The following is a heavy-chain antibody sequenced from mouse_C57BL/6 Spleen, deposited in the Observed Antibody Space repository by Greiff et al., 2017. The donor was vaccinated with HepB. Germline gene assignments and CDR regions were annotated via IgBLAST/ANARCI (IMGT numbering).Heavy chain of an antibody. CDR2: IDPSDSET. D-gene: IGHD2-2*01. V-gene: IGHV1-52*01. CDR3: ARQIYYGYDYAMDY. J-gene: IGHJ4*01. CDR1: GYTFTSYW. Sequence: QVQLQQPGAELVRPGSSVKLSCKASGYTFTSYWMHWVKQRPRQGLEWIGNIDPSDSETHYNQKFKDKATLTVDKSSSTAYMQLSSLTSEDSAVYYCARQIYYGYDYAMDYWGQGTSVTVSS.